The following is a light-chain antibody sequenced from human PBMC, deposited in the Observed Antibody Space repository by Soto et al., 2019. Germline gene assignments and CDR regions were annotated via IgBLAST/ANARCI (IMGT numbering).Light chain of an antibody. CDR1: SSDVGGYNY. J-gene: IGLJ2*01. V-gene: IGLV2-14*01. Sequence: QSPLTQPASVSGSPGQSITISCTGTSSDVGGYNYVSWYQQHPGKAPKLMIYDVSNRPSGVSNRFSGSKSGNTASLTISGLQAEDEADYYCSSYTSSSTRVVFGGGTKVTVL. CDR3: SSYTSSSTRVV. CDR2: DVS.